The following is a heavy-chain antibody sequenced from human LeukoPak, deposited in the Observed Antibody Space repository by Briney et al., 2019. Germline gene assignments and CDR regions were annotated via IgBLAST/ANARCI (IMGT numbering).Heavy chain of an antibody. CDR1: GGSISSSRYY. J-gene: IGHJ4*02. D-gene: IGHD3-3*01. CDR3: AEASEWSINY. CDR2: IYYSGTT. Sequence: SETLSLTCTVSGGSISSSRYYWGWIRQPPGKGLDWIAIIYYSGTTYYNPSLKSRVTISVDTSKNQFSLKLSSMTAADTAVYYCAEASEWSINYWGQGTLVTVSS. V-gene: IGHV4-39*01.